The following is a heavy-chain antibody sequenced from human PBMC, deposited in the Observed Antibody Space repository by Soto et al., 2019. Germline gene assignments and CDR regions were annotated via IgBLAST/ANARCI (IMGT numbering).Heavy chain of an antibody. J-gene: IGHJ4*02. CDR3: ARGPTGKLDD. V-gene: IGHV3-33*01. CDR1: GFTFKNYG. Sequence: QVQLVESGGGVVQPGRSLRLSCAASGFTFKNYGIHWVRQAPGKGLEWVAVIWNDGSQKHYVDSVKGRFTISRDNSKSMLYLQMDSLRAEDTALYYCARGPTGKLDDWGQGTLVTVSS. D-gene: IGHD4-17*01. CDR2: IWNDGSQK.